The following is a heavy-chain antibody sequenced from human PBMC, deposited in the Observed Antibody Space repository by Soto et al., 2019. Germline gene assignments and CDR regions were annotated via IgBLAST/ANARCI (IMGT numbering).Heavy chain of an antibody. CDR3: AKVDVSTAGSFDY. CDR1: GFTFSRHC. V-gene: IGHV3-23*01. Sequence: GSLRLSCVASGFTFSRHCLSWVRQAPGKVLEWVSTINPRGDSTFYAGSVKGRFTISRDNSKNTVYLQMNRLSVGDTAVYLCAKVDVSTAGSFDYWGQGALVTVSS. J-gene: IGHJ4*02. CDR2: INPRGDST. D-gene: IGHD6-13*01.